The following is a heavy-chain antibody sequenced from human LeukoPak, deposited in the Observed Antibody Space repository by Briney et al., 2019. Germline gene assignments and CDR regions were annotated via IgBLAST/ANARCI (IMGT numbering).Heavy chain of an antibody. CDR2: INPNSGGT. Sequence: ASVKVSFKASGYTFTGYYMHWVRQAPGQGLEWMGWINPNSGGTNYAQKFQGRVTMTRDTSISTAYMELSRLRSDDTAVYYCARVKCSSTSCYDVYYYYGMDVWGQGTTVTVSS. V-gene: IGHV1-2*02. CDR3: ARVKCSSTSCYDVYYYYGMDV. CDR1: GYTFTGYY. J-gene: IGHJ6*02. D-gene: IGHD2-2*01.